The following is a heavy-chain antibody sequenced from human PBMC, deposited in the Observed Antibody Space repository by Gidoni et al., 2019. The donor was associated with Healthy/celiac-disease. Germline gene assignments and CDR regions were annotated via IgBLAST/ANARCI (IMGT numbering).Heavy chain of an antibody. D-gene: IGHD6-13*01. V-gene: IGHV4-39*01. CDR2: IYYSGST. CDR3: ARHVYSSSCAFGAFDI. Sequence: LQLQESGPRLVKPAETLSLTGTVAGGSISSSSYYWGWIRQPPGKGLEWIGSIYYSGSTYYNPSLTCRVTISVDTSKNQFSLNLSSVTAADTAVYYCARHVYSSSCAFGAFDIWGQGTMVTVSS. CDR1: GGSISSSSYY. J-gene: IGHJ3*02.